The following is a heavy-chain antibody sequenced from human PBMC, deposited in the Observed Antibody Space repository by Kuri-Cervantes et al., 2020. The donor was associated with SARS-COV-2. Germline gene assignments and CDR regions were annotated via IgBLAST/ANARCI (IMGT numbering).Heavy chain of an antibody. CDR2: IYYSGST. CDR3: ARVSENDYIWGSYRWYFDY. CDR1: GGSISSSSYY. Sequence: SETLSLTCTVSGGSISSSSYYWGWIRQPPGKGLEWIGSIYYSGSTYYNPSLKSRVTISVDTSKNQFSLKLSSVTAADTAVYYCARVSENDYIWGSYRWYFDYWGQGTLVTVSS. D-gene: IGHD3-16*02. J-gene: IGHJ4*02. V-gene: IGHV4-39*07.